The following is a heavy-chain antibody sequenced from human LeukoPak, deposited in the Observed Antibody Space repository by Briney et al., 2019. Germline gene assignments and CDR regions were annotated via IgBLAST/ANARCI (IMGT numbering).Heavy chain of an antibody. Sequence: SETLSLTCAVYGGSFSGYYWSWIRQPPGKGLEWIGEINHSGSTNYNPSHKSRVTISVDTSKNQFSLKLSSVTAADTAVYYCARVQGWLQFGYYFDYWGQGTLVTVSS. V-gene: IGHV4-34*01. CDR2: INHSGST. J-gene: IGHJ4*02. CDR1: GGSFSGYY. D-gene: IGHD5-24*01. CDR3: ARVQGWLQFGYYFDY.